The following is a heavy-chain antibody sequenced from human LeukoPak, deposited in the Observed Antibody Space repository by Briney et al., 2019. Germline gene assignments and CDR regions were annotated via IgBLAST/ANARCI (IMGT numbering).Heavy chain of an antibody. Sequence: PGGSLRLSCAAAGFTFSSYAMTWVRQAPGKGLEWVSSISSTGSVTHYADSVKGRFTISRDNARNSLFLQMHSLRAEDTAVYYCARESSSSFTPFFDYWGRGNLVTVSS. CDR1: GFTFSSYA. CDR3: ARESSSSFTPFFDY. CDR2: ISSTGSVT. J-gene: IGHJ4*02. D-gene: IGHD6-6*01. V-gene: IGHV3-48*03.